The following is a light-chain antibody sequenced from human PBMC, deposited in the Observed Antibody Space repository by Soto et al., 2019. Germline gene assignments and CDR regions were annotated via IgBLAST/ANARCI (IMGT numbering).Light chain of an antibody. CDR3: MQALQTPIA. J-gene: IGKJ5*01. V-gene: IGKV2-28*01. CDR1: QSLLHSNGYNY. CDR2: LGS. Sequence: DIVMTQSPLSLPVTPGEPASISCRSSQSLLHSNGYNYLDWYLQKPGQSPQLLIYLGSNRASGVPDRFSGSGSGTDFTLKISRVEAEDAGLYYCMQALQTPIAFGQGTRLEIK.